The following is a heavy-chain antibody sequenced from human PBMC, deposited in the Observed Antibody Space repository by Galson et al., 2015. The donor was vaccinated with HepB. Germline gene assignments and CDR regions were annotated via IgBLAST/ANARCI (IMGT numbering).Heavy chain of an antibody. V-gene: IGHV3-7*03. J-gene: IGHJ4*02. CDR1: GFTFSSYW. Sequence: SLRLSCAASGFTFSSYWMSWVRQAPGKGLEWVANIKQDGREKYYVDSVKGRFTISRDNAKNSLYLQMNSLRAEDTAVYYCARDMWQQFPTTRGFFDYWGQGTLVTVSS. CDR3: ARDMWQQFPTTRGFFDY. CDR2: IKQDGREK. D-gene: IGHD6-13*01.